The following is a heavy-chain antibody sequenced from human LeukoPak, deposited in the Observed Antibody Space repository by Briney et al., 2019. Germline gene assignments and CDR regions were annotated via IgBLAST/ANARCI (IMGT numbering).Heavy chain of an antibody. J-gene: IGHJ4*02. Sequence: SETLSLTCAVYGGSFSGYYWSWLRQPPGKGLEWIGEINHSGSTNYNPSLKSRVTISVDTSKNQFSLKLSSVTAADTAVYYCARVPIYDSSGYGDYWGQGTLVTVS. CDR3: ARVPIYDSSGYGDY. CDR1: GGSFSGYY. D-gene: IGHD3-22*01. CDR2: INHSGST. V-gene: IGHV4-34*01.